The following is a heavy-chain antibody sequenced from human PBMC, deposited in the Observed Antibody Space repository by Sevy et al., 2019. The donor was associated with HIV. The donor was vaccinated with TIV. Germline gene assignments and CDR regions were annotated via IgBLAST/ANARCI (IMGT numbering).Heavy chain of an antibody. D-gene: IGHD3-22*01. V-gene: IGHV3-23*01. Sequence: GGSLRLSCAASEFTFRNYAMNWVRQAPGKGLEWVSSISGSGGETYYADSVKGRFTISRDKSKNTLYLQMNSLRVEDTAVYYCAKDMILVVGEALDVWGQGTMVTVSS. CDR1: EFTFRNYA. CDR2: ISGSGGET. CDR3: AKDMILVVGEALDV. J-gene: IGHJ3*01.